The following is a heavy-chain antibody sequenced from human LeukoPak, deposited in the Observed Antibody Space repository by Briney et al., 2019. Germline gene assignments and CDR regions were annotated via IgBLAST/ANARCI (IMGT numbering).Heavy chain of an antibody. CDR3: ARCGIVVVPAAILSRNYYHYMDV. CDR1: GYTFTSYY. D-gene: IGHD2-2*01. Sequence: GASVKVSCKASGYTFTSYYMHWVRQAPGQGLEWMGIINPSGGSTSYAQKFQGRVTMTRDMSTSTVYMELSSLRSKDTAVYYCARCGIVVVPAAILSRNYYHYMDVWGKGTTVTVSS. J-gene: IGHJ6*03. CDR2: INPSGGST. V-gene: IGHV1-46*01.